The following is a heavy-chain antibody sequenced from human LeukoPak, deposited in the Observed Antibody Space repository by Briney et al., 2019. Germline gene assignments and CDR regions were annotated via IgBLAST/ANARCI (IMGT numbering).Heavy chain of an antibody. CDR3: ARDDYDSSGSVGY. D-gene: IGHD3-22*01. CDR2: IYYSGST. CDR1: GASISSSNYY. Sequence: SETLSLTCTVSGASISSSNYYWGWIRQHPGKGLEWIGYIYYSGSTYYNPSLKSRVTISVDTSKNQFSLKLSSVTAADTAVYYCARDDYDSSGSVGYWGQGTLVTVSS. V-gene: IGHV4-31*03. J-gene: IGHJ4*02.